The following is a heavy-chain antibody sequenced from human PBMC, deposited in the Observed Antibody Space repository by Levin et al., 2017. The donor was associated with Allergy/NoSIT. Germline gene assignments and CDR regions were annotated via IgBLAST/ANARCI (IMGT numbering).Heavy chain of an antibody. J-gene: IGHJ6*03. D-gene: IGHD3-9*01. CDR2: IYYSGST. V-gene: IGHV4-59*08. Sequence: PSETLSLTCTVSGGSISSYYWSWIRQPPGKGLEWIGYIYYSGSTNYNPSLKSRVTISVDTSKNQFSLKLSSVTAADTAVYYCARTRALRYFDWLTPPSYDYYDYYMDVWGKGTTVTVSS. CDR1: GGSISSYY. CDR3: ARTRALRYFDWLTPPSYDYYDYYMDV.